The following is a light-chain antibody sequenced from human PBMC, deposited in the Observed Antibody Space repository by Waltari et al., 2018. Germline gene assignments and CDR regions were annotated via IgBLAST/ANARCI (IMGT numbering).Light chain of an antibody. J-gene: IGLJ1*01. V-gene: IGLV1-40*01. Sequence: QSVLTQPPSVSGAPGQRVSISCTGSKSNIGAGYDVHWYQQLPGTPPKLLIYGNSNRPSGVPDRFSGSKSGTSASLAITGLQAEDEADYYCQSYDSSLSGYVFGTGTKVTVL. CDR3: QSYDSSLSGYV. CDR1: KSNIGAGYD. CDR2: GNS.